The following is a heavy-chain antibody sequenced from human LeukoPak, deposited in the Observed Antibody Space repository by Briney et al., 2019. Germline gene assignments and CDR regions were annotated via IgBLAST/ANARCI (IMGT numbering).Heavy chain of an antibody. CDR3: AKDRLDAFDI. J-gene: IGHJ3*02. CDR2: IRHDGSNK. D-gene: IGHD2-21*02. CDR1: GFTFSSYG. Sequence: GGSLRLSCAASGFTFSSYGMHWVRQAPGKGLEWVAFIRHDGSNKYYADSVKGRFTISRDNSKNTLYLQMNSLRAEDTAVYYCAKDRLDAFDIWGQGTMVTVSS. V-gene: IGHV3-30*02.